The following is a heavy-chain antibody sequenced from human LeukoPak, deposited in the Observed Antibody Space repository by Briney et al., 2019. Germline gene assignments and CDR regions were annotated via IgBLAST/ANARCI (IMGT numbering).Heavy chain of an antibody. V-gene: IGHV1-2*02. J-gene: IGHJ2*01. CDR3: ARVLWWRRSQYFDL. CDR2: INPNSGGT. Sequence: ASVKVSCKASGYTFTGYYMHWVRQAPGQGLEWMGWINPNSGGTNYAQKFQGRVTMTRDTSISTAYMELSRLRSDDTAVYYCARVLWWRRSQYFDLWGRGTLVTVSS. D-gene: IGHD2-21*01. CDR1: GYTFTGYY.